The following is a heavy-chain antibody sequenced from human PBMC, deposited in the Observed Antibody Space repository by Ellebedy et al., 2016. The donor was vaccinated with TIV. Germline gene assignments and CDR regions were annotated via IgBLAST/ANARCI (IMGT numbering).Heavy chain of an antibody. J-gene: IGHJ4*02. V-gene: IGHV4-59*01. CDR1: GGSISGYY. CDR3: ARVSIRDYFDY. Sequence: SETLSLTXTVSGGSISGYYWSWIRQPPGKGLECIGSISNTGRPTYNPSLKSRVIISVDTSKNQFSLKLNSMTPADTAVYYCARVSIRDYFDYWGQGALVTVSS. D-gene: IGHD2/OR15-2a*01. CDR2: ISNTGRP.